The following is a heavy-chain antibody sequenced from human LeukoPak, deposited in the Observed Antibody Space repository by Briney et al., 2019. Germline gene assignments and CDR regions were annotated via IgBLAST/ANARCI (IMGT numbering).Heavy chain of an antibody. CDR3: AKDYCSSTSCYEGYFDY. V-gene: IGHV3-23*01. CDR1: GFTFSINA. CDR2: LSSSGGST. D-gene: IGHD2-2*01. J-gene: IGHJ4*02. Sequence: GGSLRLSCAASGFTFSINAMTWVRQAPGKGLEWVSGLSSSGGSTYYADSVKGRFTISRDNSKNTLYLQMNSLRAEDTAVYYCAKDYCSSTSCYEGYFDYWGQGTLVTVSS.